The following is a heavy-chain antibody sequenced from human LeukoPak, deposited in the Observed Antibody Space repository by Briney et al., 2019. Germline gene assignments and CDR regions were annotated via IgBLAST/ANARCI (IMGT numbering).Heavy chain of an antibody. D-gene: IGHD3-10*01. CDR2: ISGSGGST. CDR1: GFTFSSYA. V-gene: IGHV3-23*01. J-gene: IGHJ4*02. CDR3: AKESRFGELPTTPYDY. Sequence: GGSLRLSCAASGFTFSSYAMSWVRQAPGKGLEWVSAISGSGGSTYYADSVKGRFTISIDNSKNTLYLQMDSLRAEDTAVYYCAKESRFGELPTTPYDYWGQGTLVTVSS.